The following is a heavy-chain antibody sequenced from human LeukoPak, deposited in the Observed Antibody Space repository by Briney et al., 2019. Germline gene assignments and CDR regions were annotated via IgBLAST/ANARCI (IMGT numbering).Heavy chain of an antibody. CDR2: IYYSGST. Sequence: SETLSLTCTVSGGSISSYYWSWIRQPPGKGLEWIGYIYYSGSTNYNPSLKSRVTISVDTSKNQFSLKLSSVTAADTAVYYCARVGKNRDGYNYLDYWGQGTLVTVSS. V-gene: IGHV4-59*01. CDR1: GGSISSYY. J-gene: IGHJ4*02. CDR3: ARVGKNRDGYNYLDY. D-gene: IGHD5-24*01.